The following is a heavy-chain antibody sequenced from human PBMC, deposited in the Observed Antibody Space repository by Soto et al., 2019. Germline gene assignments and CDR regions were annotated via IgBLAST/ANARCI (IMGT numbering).Heavy chain of an antibody. CDR2: ISYDGTNK. Sequence: GGSLRLSCAASGFTFSNYAIHWVRQAPGKGLEWVAVISYDGTNKYYADSVKGRFTISRDNSKNTLYLQMNSLRAEDTAVYYCARHIVVFDYWGQGTLVTVSS. D-gene: IGHD3-22*01. CDR1: GFTFSNYA. V-gene: IGHV3-30-3*01. CDR3: ARHIVVFDY. J-gene: IGHJ4*02.